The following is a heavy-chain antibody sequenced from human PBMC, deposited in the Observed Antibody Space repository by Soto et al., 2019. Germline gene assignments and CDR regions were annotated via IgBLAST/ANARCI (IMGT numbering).Heavy chain of an antibody. V-gene: IGHV1-18*01. CDR3: ARDSPILTTTAMDSDFDY. J-gene: IGHJ4*02. D-gene: IGHD5-18*01. CDR2: ISAYNGNR. CDR1: GYTFTSYG. Sequence: QVQLVQSGAEVKKPGASVKVSCKASGYTFTSYGISWVRQAPGQGLEWMGWISAYNGNRNYAQKLQGRVTMTTNTSTSTAYMELRSLRSDDTAVYYCARDSPILTTTAMDSDFDYWGQGTLVTVSS.